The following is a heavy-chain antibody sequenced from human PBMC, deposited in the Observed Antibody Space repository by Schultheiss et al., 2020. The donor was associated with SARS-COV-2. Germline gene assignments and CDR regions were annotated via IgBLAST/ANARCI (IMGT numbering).Heavy chain of an antibody. D-gene: IGHD6-19*01. Sequence: SETLSLTCTVSGGSINPYYWSWIRQPPGKGLEWIGEINHSGSTNYNPSLKSRVTISVDTSKNQFSLKLSSVTAADTAVYYCARGGWYYYYGMDVWGQGTTVTVSS. J-gene: IGHJ6*02. CDR1: GGSINPYY. V-gene: IGHV4-34*01. CDR2: INHSGST. CDR3: ARGGWYYYYGMDV.